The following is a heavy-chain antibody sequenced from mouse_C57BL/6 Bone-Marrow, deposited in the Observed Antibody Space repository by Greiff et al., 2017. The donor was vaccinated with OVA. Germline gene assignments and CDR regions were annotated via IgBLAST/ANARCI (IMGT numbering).Heavy chain of an antibody. CDR2: INPYNGGT. J-gene: IGHJ3*01. CDR1: GYTFTDYY. V-gene: IGHV1-19*01. Sequence: EVQLQQSGPVLVKPGASVKMSCKASGYTFTDYYMNWVKQSHGKSLEWIGVINPYNGGTSYNQKFKGKATLTVDKSSSTAYMELNSLTSEDSAVYYCARFQLRLRLAWFAYWGQGTLVTVSA. CDR3: ARFQLRLRLAWFAY. D-gene: IGHD3-2*02.